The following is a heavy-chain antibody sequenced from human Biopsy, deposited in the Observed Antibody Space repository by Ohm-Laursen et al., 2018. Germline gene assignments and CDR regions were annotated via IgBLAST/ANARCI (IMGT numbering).Heavy chain of an antibody. J-gene: IGHJ2*01. CDR2: IYYTGST. CDR1: GGSVSSYY. CDR3: ARHAPSYSGSYWRYFDL. D-gene: IGHD1-26*01. Sequence: GTLSLTCTVSGGSVSSYYWSWIRQPPGKGLEWIGYIYYTGSTNYNPSLKSRVTISVDTSMNHLSPRLTSVTAADTAVYYCARHAPSYSGSYWRYFDLWGRGTLVTVSS. V-gene: IGHV4-59*08.